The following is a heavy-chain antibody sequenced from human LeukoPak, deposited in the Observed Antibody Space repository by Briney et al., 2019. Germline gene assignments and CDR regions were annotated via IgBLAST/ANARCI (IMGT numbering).Heavy chain of an antibody. V-gene: IGHV3-21*01. CDR2: ISTSSSYI. D-gene: IGHD6-13*01. CDR3: ARAAIAAARIYYYMDV. J-gene: IGHJ6*03. Sequence: GGSLRLSCAASGFTFSSYSMNWDRQAPGKGLEWVSFISTSSSYIHNADSVKGRFTISRDNAENSLYLQMNSLRAEDTAVYYCARAAIAAARIYYYMDVWGKGTTVTVSS. CDR1: GFTFSSYS.